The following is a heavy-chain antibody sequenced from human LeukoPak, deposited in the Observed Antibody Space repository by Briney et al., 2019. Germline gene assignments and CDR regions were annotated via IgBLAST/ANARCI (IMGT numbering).Heavy chain of an antibody. CDR2: IYYSGST. CDR3: ARDSGSYPYYFDY. V-gene: IGHV4-31*03. D-gene: IGHD1-26*01. Sequence: SETLSLTCTVSGYSISRGYYWSWIRQHPGKGLEWIGYIYYSGSTYYNPSLKSRVTISVDTSKNQFSLKLSSVTAADTAVYYCARDSGSYPYYFDYWGQGTPVTVSS. CDR1: GYSISRGYY. J-gene: IGHJ4*02.